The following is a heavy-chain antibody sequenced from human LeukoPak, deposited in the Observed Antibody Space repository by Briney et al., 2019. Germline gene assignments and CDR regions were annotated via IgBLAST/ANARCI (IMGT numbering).Heavy chain of an antibody. CDR1: GGTFSSYA. CDR3: ARSKALRLDDIYY. V-gene: IGHV1-69*01. Sequence: SVKVSCKASGGTFSSYAISWVRQAPGQGLEWMGGIVPIFGTANYAQKSQGRVTITADESTSTAYMELSSLRSEDTAVYYCARSKALRLDDIYYWGQGTLVTVSS. CDR2: IVPIFGTA. J-gene: IGHJ4*02. D-gene: IGHD3-9*01.